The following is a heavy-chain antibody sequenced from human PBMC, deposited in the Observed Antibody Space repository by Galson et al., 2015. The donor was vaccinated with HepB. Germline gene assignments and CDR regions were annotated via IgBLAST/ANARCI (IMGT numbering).Heavy chain of an antibody. CDR3: AISRRTGGYPQYFDY. CDR2: IYPGDSDT. CDR1: GYNFAAYW. V-gene: IGHV5-51*01. J-gene: IGHJ4*02. D-gene: IGHD2-8*02. Sequence: QSGAEVKKPGESLKISCEVSGYNFAAYWFGWVRQMPGKGLEWMGVIYPGDSDTRYRPSFQGQVSISADKSINTAFLQWSSLEASDTAIYYCAISRRTGGYPQYFDYWGQGTLVTVSS.